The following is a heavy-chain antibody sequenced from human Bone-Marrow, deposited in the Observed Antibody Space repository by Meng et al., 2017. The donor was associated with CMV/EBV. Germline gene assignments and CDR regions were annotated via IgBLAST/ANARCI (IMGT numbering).Heavy chain of an antibody. Sequence: GGSLGLSCAASGFTFSSYWMSWVRQAPGKGLEWVANIKQDGSEKYYVDSVKGRFTISRDNAKNSLYLQMNSLRAEDTAVYYCARRGYSYGYHIFDDWGQGPLVTVSS. CDR1: GFTFSSYW. V-gene: IGHV3-7*01. CDR3: ARRGYSYGYHIFDD. J-gene: IGHJ4*02. CDR2: IKQDGSEK. D-gene: IGHD5-18*01.